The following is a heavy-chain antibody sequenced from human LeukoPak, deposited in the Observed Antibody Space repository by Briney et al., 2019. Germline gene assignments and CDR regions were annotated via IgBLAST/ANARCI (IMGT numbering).Heavy chain of an antibody. CDR3: ARGTYCSGGSCYGIYYMDV. CDR1: GGSTSSYY. Sequence: SETLSLTCTVSGGSTSSYYWSWIRQPPGKGLEWIGYIYYSGSTNYNPSLKSRVTISVDTSKNQFSLKLSSVIAADTAVYYCARGTYCSGGSCYGIYYMDVWGKGTTVTVSS. D-gene: IGHD2-15*01. V-gene: IGHV4-59*01. J-gene: IGHJ6*03. CDR2: IYYSGST.